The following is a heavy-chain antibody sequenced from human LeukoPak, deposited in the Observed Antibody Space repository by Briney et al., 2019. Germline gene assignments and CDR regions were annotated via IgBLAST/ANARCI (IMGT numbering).Heavy chain of an antibody. Sequence: SETLSLTCTVSGVSMSSGSYHWRWIRQPAGKGLEWIGRIHASGSADYNPSLKSRVAISIDTSKNQLSLKLSSVMAADTAVYYCARKDGDIWGQGTMVTVAS. J-gene: IGHJ3*02. CDR1: GVSMSSGSYH. V-gene: IGHV4-61*02. CDR3: ARKDGDI. D-gene: IGHD2-15*01. CDR2: IHASGSA.